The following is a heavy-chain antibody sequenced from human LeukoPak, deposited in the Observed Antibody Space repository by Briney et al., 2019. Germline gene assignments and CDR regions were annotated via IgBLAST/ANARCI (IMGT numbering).Heavy chain of an antibody. CDR2: ISSSSSYI. CDR1: GFTFSSYS. CDR3: ARVGILNWFDP. V-gene: IGHV3-21*01. J-gene: IGHJ5*02. Sequence: GGSLRLSCAASGFTFSSYSMNWVRQAPGKGLEWLSSISSSSSYIYYADSVKGRFTISRDNAKNSLYLQMNSLRAEDTAVYYCARVGILNWFDPWGQGTLVTVSS.